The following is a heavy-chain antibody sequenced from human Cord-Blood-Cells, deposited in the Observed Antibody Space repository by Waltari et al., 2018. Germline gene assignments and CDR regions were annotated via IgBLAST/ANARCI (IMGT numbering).Heavy chain of an antibody. Sequence: QVQLVESGGGVVQPGRSLRLSCAAAGFTFRSYGMHWVRQAPGKGLEWVAVIWYDGSNKYYADSVKGRFTISRDNSKNTLYLQMNSLRAEDTAVYYCAREGQQLVYFQHWGQGTLVTVSS. CDR1: GFTFRSYG. CDR3: AREGQQLVYFQH. CDR2: IWYDGSNK. V-gene: IGHV3-33*01. D-gene: IGHD6-13*01. J-gene: IGHJ1*01.